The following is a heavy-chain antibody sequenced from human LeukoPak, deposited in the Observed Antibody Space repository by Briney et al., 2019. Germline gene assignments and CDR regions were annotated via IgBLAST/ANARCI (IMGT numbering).Heavy chain of an antibody. D-gene: IGHD1-1*01. CDR1: GFTFSSYE. CDR2: ISSSGTTT. V-gene: IGHV3-48*03. CDR3: ARVTTETKVDY. Sequence: GGSLRLSCAASGFTFSSYEVNWVRQAPGKGPEWVSYISSSGTTTHYADSVEGRFTISRDSAKNSLYLQMNSLRAEDTAVYYCARVTTETKVDYWGQGTLVTVSS. J-gene: IGHJ4*02.